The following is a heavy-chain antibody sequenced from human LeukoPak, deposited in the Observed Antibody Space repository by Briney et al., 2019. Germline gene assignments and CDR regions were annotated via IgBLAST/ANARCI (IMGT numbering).Heavy chain of an antibody. V-gene: IGHV4-59*08. CDR2: IYYSGCT. CDR3: ARLDVAVSLDY. J-gene: IGHJ4*02. Sequence: SETLSLTCTVSGGSISSYYWSWIRQPPGKGLEWIGYIYYSGCTNYNPSLKSRVTISVDTSKNQFSLKLSSVTAADTAVYYCARLDVAVSLDYWGQGTLVTVSS. D-gene: IGHD6-19*01. CDR1: GGSISSYY.